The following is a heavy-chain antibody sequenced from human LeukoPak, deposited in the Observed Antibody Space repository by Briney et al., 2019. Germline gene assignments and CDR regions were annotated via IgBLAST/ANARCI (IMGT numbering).Heavy chain of an antibody. CDR3: ARRTSYFGWRPSESPSCFDY. CDR2: INHSGST. D-gene: IGHD3-9*01. CDR1: GGSFSGYC. V-gene: IGHV4-34*01. Sequence: SETLSLTCAVYGGSFSGYCWSWIRQPPGKGLEWIGEINHSGSTNYNPSLKSRVTISLGTSKNQFSLKLSSVTAADTAVYYCARRTSYFGWRPSESPSCFDYWGQGTLVTVSS. J-gene: IGHJ4*02.